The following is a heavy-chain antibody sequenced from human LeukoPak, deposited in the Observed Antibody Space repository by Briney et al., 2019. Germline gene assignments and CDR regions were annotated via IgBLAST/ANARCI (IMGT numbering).Heavy chain of an antibody. CDR2: IYYSGST. Sequence: SETLSLTCTVSGGSISSYYWSWIRQPPGKGLEWIGYIYYSGSTNYNPSLKSRVTISVDTSKNQFSLKLSSVTAADTAVYYCASGIAAAGTGEGYYFDYWGQGTLVTVSS. CDR3: ASGIAAAGTGEGYYFDY. CDR1: GGSISSYY. D-gene: IGHD6-13*01. V-gene: IGHV4-59*01. J-gene: IGHJ4*02.